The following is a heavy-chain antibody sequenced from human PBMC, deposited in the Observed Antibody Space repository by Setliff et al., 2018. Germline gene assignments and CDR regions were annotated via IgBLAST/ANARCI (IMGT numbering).Heavy chain of an antibody. V-gene: IGHV4-34*10. CDR3: ARYVKFSPDAFDM. J-gene: IGHJ3*02. CDR2: IYSTGSV. Sequence: SETLSLTCAVYGGSFSTYYWSWVRQPPGKGLEWIGEIYSTGSVNYNPSLKSRVTMSVDKSKNQFSLKLRSVTAADTAIYYCARYVKFSPDAFDMWGQGTMVTVSS. CDR1: GGSFSTYY.